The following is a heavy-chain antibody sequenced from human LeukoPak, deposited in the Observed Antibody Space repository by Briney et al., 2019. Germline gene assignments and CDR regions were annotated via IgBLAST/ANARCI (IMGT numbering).Heavy chain of an antibody. CDR3: ATSNYYDSSGYYYFDY. Sequence: SETLSLTCAVYGGSFSGYYWSWIRQPPGKGLEWIGEINHSGSTNYNPSLKSRVTISVDTSKNQFSPKLSSVTAADTAVYYCATSNYYDSSGYYYFDYWGQGTLVTVSS. CDR1: GGSFSGYY. V-gene: IGHV4-34*01. CDR2: INHSGST. D-gene: IGHD3-22*01. J-gene: IGHJ4*02.